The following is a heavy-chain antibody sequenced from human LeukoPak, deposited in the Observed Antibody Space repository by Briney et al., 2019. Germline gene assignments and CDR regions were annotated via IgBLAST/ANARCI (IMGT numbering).Heavy chain of an antibody. CDR2: IKSKTDGGTT. J-gene: IGHJ4*02. V-gene: IGHV3-15*01. Sequence: PGGSLRLSCAASGFTFSNAWMSWVRQAPGKGLEWVGRIKSKTDGGTTDYAAPVKGRFTISRDDSKNTLYLQMNSLKTEDTAVYYCTTEWELLRSLCCHFDYWGQGTLVTVSS. CDR3: TTEWELLRSLCCHFDY. D-gene: IGHD1-26*01. CDR1: GFTFSNAW.